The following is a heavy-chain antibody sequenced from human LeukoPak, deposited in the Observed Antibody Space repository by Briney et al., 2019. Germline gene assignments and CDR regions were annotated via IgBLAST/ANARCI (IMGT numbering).Heavy chain of an antibody. V-gene: IGHV3-7*05. Sequence: GGSLRLSCAASGFTLGKYWMSWVREAPGKGLGWVATIIQDGSDRYYVASVKGRFTISRDNANNSLSLQMNSLRAEDTAVYYCAADAFNMGNDAFDIWGQGTMVTVSS. J-gene: IGHJ3*02. CDR2: IIQDGSDR. CDR1: GFTLGKYW. CDR3: AADAFNMGNDAFDI. D-gene: IGHD2/OR15-2a*01.